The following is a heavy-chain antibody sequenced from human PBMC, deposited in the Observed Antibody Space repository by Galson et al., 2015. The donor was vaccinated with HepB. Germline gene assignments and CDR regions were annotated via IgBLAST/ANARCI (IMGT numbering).Heavy chain of an antibody. Sequence: SLRLSCAASGFTFSSNSMNWVRQAPGKGLEWVSYISSGSSTIYYADSVKGRFTISRDNAKNSLYLQMNSLRAEDTAAYYCARDRYTSSWYYFDYWGQGTLVTVSS. CDR2: ISSGSSTI. D-gene: IGHD6-13*01. CDR3: ARDRYTSSWYYFDY. J-gene: IGHJ4*02. CDR1: GFTFSSNS. V-gene: IGHV3-48*01.